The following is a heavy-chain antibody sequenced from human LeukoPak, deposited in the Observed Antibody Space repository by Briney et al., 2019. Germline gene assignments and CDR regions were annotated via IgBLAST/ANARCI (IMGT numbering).Heavy chain of an antibody. CDR1: GFTFTSYG. CDR3: ALPREGITLSRSDY. D-gene: IGHD3-10*02. V-gene: IGHV3-23*01. Sequence: GGTLRLSCAASGFTFTSYGMSWIRQAPGKGLEWVSAISGSGADTYYADSVKGRFTISRDNSKNTLYLQMDSLRADDTAVYYCALPREGITLSRSDYWGQGTLVTVSS. J-gene: IGHJ4*02. CDR2: ISGSGADT.